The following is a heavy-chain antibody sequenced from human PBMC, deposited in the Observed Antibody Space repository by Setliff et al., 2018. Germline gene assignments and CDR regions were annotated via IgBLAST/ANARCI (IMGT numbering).Heavy chain of an antibody. D-gene: IGHD3-9*01. CDR2: INHSGTT. V-gene: IGHV4-34*01. CDR3: AKIKAGGGSFDI. CDR1: GGSFSHYY. J-gene: IGHJ4*02. Sequence: SETLSLTCAVYGGSFSHYYWNWIRQPPWKGLEWIGEINHSGTTNYNPSLKSRVTMSLDTSRNQFSLKLSSVTAADTAVYYCAKIKAGGGSFDIWGQGTLVTVSS.